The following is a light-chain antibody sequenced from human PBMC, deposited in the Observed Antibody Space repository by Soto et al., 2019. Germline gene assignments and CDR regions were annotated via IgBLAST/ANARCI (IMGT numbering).Light chain of an antibody. V-gene: IGLV2-14*03. CDR1: SSDVGAYTF. Sequence: QSVLTQPASVSGSPGQSITISCTGTSSDVGAYTFVSWYQQHPDKVPKLMIFDVSRRPSGVSDRFSGSKSGNTASLTISGLQPEDEADYYCSSYTSSSTHVFGSGTNLTVL. J-gene: IGLJ1*01. CDR2: DVS. CDR3: SSYTSSSTHV.